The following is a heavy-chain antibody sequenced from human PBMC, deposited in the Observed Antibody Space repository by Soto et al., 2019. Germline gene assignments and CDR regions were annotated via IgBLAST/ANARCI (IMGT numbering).Heavy chain of an antibody. D-gene: IGHD6-13*01. J-gene: IGHJ4*02. V-gene: IGHV4-4*02. Sequence: QVQLQESGPGLVKPSGTLSLTCAVSGDSMSSTNWWTWVRQSPGKGLEWIGEIYHTGSTNYNPSLKSRVTMSIDKSKYQFSLKLSSVTAADTAVYYCATLGYRSSWSLDYWGQGTLVTVSS. CDR3: ATLGYRSSWSLDY. CDR2: IYHTGST. CDR1: GDSMSSTNW.